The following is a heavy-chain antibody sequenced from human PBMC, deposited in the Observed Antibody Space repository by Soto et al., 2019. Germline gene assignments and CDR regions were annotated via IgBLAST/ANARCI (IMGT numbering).Heavy chain of an antibody. CDR3: ARDPRQDCSGETCYYS. CDR2: IIPIFGTT. D-gene: IGHD2-15*01. CDR1: GGTLSSYF. Sequence: SVNVSCKPSGGTLSSYFISWVRQAPGQGLEWMGGIIPIFGTTTYGEKFQGRVTITADESTSTTYMELSSLKSEDTAVYYCARDPRQDCSGETCYYSWGQGTLVTVSS. V-gene: IGHV1-69*13. J-gene: IGHJ4*02.